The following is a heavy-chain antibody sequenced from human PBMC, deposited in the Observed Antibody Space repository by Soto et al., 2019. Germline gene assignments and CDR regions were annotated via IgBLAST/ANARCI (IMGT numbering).Heavy chain of an antibody. CDR2: IDWDDDK. CDR3: ARILGPYDY. Sequence: SGPTLVNPTQTLTLTCTFSGFSLSTSGMCVSWIRQPPGKALEWLALIDWDDDKYYSTSLKTRLTISKDTSKNHVVLTMTNMAHLDTATYYCARILGPYDYWGQGTLVTVSS. V-gene: IGHV2-70*01. CDR1: GFSLSTSGMC. J-gene: IGHJ4*02.